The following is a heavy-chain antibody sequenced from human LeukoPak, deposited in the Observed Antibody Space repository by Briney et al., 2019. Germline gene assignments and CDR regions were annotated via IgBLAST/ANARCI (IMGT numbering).Heavy chain of an antibody. D-gene: IGHD4-17*01. CDR3: AADPYDYGDYVLGY. CDR2: IVVGSGNT. Sequence: SVKVSCKASGFTFTSSAVQWVRQSRGQRLDGIGWIVVGSGNTNYAQKFQERVTITRDMSTSTAYMELSSLRSEDTAVYYCAADPYDYGDYVLGYWGQGTLVTVSS. J-gene: IGHJ4*02. V-gene: IGHV1-58*01. CDR1: GFTFTSSA.